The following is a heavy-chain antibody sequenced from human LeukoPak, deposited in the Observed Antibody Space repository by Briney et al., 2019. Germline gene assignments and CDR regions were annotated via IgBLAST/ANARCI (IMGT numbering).Heavy chain of an antibody. CDR3: ARDPSSGWYYFDD. CDR2: IYTSGST. V-gene: IGHV4-4*07. Sequence: SETLSLTCTVSGGSISSYYWSWIRQPAGKRLEWIGRIYTSGSTNYNPSLKSRVTMSVDTSKNQFSLKLTSVTAADTAVYYCARDPSSGWYYFDDWGQGTLVTVSS. D-gene: IGHD6-19*01. J-gene: IGHJ4*02. CDR1: GGSISSYY.